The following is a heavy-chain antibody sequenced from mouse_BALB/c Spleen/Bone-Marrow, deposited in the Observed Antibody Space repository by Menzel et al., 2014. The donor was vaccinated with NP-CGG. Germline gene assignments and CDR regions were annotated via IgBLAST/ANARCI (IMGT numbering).Heavy chain of an antibody. Sequence: VQVVESGAELVRPGASVTLSCKASGYTFTDYDMHWVKQTPVHGLEWIGAIDPETGGTAYNQKFKGKATLTADKSSSTAYMELRSLTSEDSAVYYCTRRTGDSYWGQGTLVTVSA. CDR3: TRRTGDSY. V-gene: IGHV1-15*01. D-gene: IGHD4-1*01. CDR1: GYTFTDYD. CDR2: IDPETGGT. J-gene: IGHJ3*01.